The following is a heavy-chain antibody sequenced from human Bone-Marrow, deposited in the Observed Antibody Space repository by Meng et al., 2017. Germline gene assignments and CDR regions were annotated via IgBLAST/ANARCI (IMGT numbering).Heavy chain of an antibody. CDR2: INHSGST. D-gene: IGHD3-22*01. Sequence: QVQLQQWGAGLLKPSVTLSLTCAVYGWSFSGYYWSWIRQSPGKGLEWIGEINHSGSTNYNPSLKSRVTISVDTSKNQFSLKLSSVTAADTAVYYCARLAYDSSGYWFDYWGQGTLVTVSS. V-gene: IGHV4-34*01. CDR1: GWSFSGYY. J-gene: IGHJ4*02. CDR3: ARLAYDSSGYWFDY.